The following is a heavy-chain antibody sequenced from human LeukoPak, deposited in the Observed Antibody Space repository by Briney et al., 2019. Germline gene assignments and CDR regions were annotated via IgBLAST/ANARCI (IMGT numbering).Heavy chain of an antibody. D-gene: IGHD3-10*01. CDR2: IYYSGST. Sequence: SQTLSLTCTVSGGSISSGGYYWSWIRQHPGRGLEWIGYIYYSGSTYYNPSLKSRVTISVDTSKNQFSLKLSSVTAADTAVYYCARDKVLWFGELYTDYGMDVWGQGTTVTVSS. CDR3: ARDKVLWFGELYTDYGMDV. CDR1: GGSISSGGYY. V-gene: IGHV4-31*03. J-gene: IGHJ6*02.